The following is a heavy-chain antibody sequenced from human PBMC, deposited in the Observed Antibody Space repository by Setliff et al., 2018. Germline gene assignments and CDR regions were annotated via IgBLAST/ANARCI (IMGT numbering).Heavy chain of an antibody. Sequence: GGSLRLSCAASGFTFNDYGIQWVRQAPGKGLEWVASDRGYYKYYADSVRGRLTISRDNSKNTLYLQMNSLRAEDTAIYYCARENYGDYGDAFDIWGQGTMVTVSS. J-gene: IGHJ3*02. CDR2: DRGYYK. CDR3: ARENYGDYGDAFDI. V-gene: IGHV3-30*03. D-gene: IGHD4-17*01. CDR1: GFTFNDYG.